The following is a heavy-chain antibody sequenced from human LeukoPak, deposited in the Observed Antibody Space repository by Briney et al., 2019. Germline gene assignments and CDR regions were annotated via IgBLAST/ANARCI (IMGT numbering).Heavy chain of an antibody. CDR3: ARDLVSGDGYNLFDY. CDR2: ISSSGSTI. Sequence: PGGSLRLSCAASGFTFSSYEMNGVRQAPGKGREWVSYISSSGSTIYYADSVKGRFTISRDNAKNTLYLQMNSLRAEDTAVYYCARDLVSGDGYNLFDYWGQGTLVTVSS. J-gene: IGHJ4*02. V-gene: IGHV3-48*03. D-gene: IGHD5-24*01. CDR1: GFTFSSYE.